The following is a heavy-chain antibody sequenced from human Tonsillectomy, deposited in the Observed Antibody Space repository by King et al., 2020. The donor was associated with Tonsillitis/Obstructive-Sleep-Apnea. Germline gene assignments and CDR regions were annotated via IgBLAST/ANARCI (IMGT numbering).Heavy chain of an antibody. CDR2: IYSGGST. CDR3: ARDQDYGSGSYFHYYYYMDV. V-gene: IGHV3-53*01. CDR1: VFTVSSNY. D-gene: IGHD3-10*01. J-gene: IGHJ6*03. Sequence: QLVQSGGGLIQPGGSLRLSCAASVFTVSSNYMSWVRQAPGKGLEWVSVIYSGGSTYYADSVKGRFTISRDNSKNTLYLQMNSLRAEDTAVYYCARDQDYGSGSYFHYYYYMDVWGKGTTVTVSS.